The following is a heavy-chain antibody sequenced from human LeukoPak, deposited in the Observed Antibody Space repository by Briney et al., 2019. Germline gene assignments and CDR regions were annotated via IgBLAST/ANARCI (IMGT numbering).Heavy chain of an antibody. D-gene: IGHD1-26*01. J-gene: IGHJ6*04. CDR2: ISSSSYI. V-gene: IGHV3-21*01. CDR1: GFTFSSYS. Sequence: PWGSLRLSCAASGFTFSSYSMNWVRPAPGKGLEWVSSISSSSYIYYADSVKGRFTISRDNAKNSLYLQMNSLRAEDTAVYYCARSSGGGATKFDYWGKGTTVTVSS. CDR3: ARSSGGGATKFDY.